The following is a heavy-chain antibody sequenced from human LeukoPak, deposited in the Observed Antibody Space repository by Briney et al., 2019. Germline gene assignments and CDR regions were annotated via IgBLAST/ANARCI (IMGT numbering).Heavy chain of an antibody. Sequence: PSETLSLTCSVSGGSISSYYWSWIRQPPGKGLEWIGYIYYSGSTDYNPSLRSRVTISVDMSKNQFSLKLSSVPAADTALYYCSRGASSWSPPLDYGGQGTLVTVS. CDR3: SRGASSWSPPLDY. CDR1: GGSISSYY. V-gene: IGHV4-59*01. J-gene: IGHJ4*02. CDR2: IYYSGST. D-gene: IGHD6-13*01.